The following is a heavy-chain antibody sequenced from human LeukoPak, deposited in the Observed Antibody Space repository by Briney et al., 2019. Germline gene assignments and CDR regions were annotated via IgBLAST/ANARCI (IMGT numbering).Heavy chain of an antibody. Sequence: GGSLRLSCADSGFSFSDYYMSWSRQAPGKGLEWGSYISVSGSTIYYADSVKCRFTTSRDNAKNSLYLQMNSLRAEDTAVYYCARDLNSAEYGDYGLDYWGQGTLVTAYS. J-gene: IGHJ4*02. CDR2: ISVSGSTI. V-gene: IGHV3-11*04. D-gene: IGHD4-17*01. CDR3: ARDLNSAEYGDYGLDY. CDR1: GFSFSDYY.